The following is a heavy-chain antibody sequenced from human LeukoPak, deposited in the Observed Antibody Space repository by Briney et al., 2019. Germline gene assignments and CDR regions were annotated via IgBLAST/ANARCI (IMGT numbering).Heavy chain of an antibody. J-gene: IGHJ3*02. Sequence: GGSLRLSCAASGFSFDEYAMHWVRPAPGKGLEWVSGISWNSGIRDYADSVKGRFTISRDNARISLYLQMNSLRAEDTALYYCAKGHSGPGGGLNIWGQGTMVTVSS. CDR1: GFSFDEYA. CDR3: AKGHSGPGGGLNI. D-gene: IGHD3-16*01. V-gene: IGHV3-9*01. CDR2: ISWNSGIR.